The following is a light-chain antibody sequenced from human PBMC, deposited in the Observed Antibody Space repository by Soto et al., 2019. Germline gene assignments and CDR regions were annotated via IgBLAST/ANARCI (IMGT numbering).Light chain of an antibody. J-gene: IGKJ1*01. Sequence: DIQMPQSPSTLSGSVGDRVTITCRASQTISSWLAWYQQKPGKAPKLLIYKASTLKSGVPSRFSGSGSGTEFTLTISSLQPDDFATYYCQHYNSYSEAFDQGTKVELK. CDR1: QTISSW. CDR3: QHYNSYSEA. V-gene: IGKV1-5*03. CDR2: KAS.